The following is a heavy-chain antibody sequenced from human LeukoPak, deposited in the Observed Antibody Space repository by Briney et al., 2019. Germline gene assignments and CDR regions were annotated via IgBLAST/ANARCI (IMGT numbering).Heavy chain of an antibody. CDR1: GFTFSNAW. Sequence: GGSLRLSCAASGFTFSNAWMSWVRQAPGTGREWVGRIKSKTDGGTTDYAAPVKGRFTISRDDSKNTLYLQMNSLKTEDTAVYYCTTRVYYYDSSSDYWGQGTLVTVSS. D-gene: IGHD3-22*01. V-gene: IGHV3-15*01. CDR2: IKSKTDGGTT. J-gene: IGHJ4*02. CDR3: TTRVYYYDSSSDY.